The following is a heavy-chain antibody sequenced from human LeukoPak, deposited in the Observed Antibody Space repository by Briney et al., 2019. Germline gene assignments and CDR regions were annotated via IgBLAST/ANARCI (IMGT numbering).Heavy chain of an antibody. CDR1: GFTFSNAW. Sequence: GGSLRLSCAASGFTFSNAWMSWVRQAPGKGLEWVGRIKSKTDGGTTDYAAPVKGRFTISRDDSKNTLYLQMNSLKTEDTAVYYCTTNPPFGIWWLEEGYWGQGTLVTVSS. D-gene: IGHD5-12*01. CDR2: IKSKTDGGTT. V-gene: IGHV3-15*01. J-gene: IGHJ4*02. CDR3: TTNPPFGIWWLEEGY.